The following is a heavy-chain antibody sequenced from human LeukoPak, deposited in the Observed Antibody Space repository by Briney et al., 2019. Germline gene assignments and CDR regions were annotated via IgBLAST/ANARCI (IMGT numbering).Heavy chain of an antibody. CDR3: AKSPSRYYYYGMDV. CDR2: ISGSGGST. J-gene: IGHJ6*02. Sequence: PGGSLRLSCAASGFTFSRYAMSWVRQAPGKGLEWVSAISGSGGSTYYADSVKGRFTISRDNSKNTLYLQMNSLRAEDTAVYYCAKSPSRYYYYGMDVWGQGTTVTVSS. CDR1: GFTFSRYA. V-gene: IGHV3-23*01.